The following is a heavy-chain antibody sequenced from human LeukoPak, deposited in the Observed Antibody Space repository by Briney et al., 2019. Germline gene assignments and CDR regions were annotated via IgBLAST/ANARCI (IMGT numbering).Heavy chain of an antibody. D-gene: IGHD3-16*01. CDR1: GFTFSNAW. CDR3: TTGGGSYAFLVY. Sequence: GGSLRLSCAASGFTFSNAWISWVRHAPGGGLEGVGRIKSKTESGTTDYAAPVKGRFTISRDDSKNTLYLQMNSLKTDDTAVYYCTTGGGSYAFLVYWGQGTLVTVSS. J-gene: IGHJ4*02. CDR2: IKSKTESGTT. V-gene: IGHV3-15*01.